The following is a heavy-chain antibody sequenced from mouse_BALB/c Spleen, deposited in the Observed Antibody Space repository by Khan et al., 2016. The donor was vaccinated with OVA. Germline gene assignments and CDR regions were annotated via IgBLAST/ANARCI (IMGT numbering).Heavy chain of an antibody. J-gene: IGHJ2*01. V-gene: IGHV3-2*02. D-gene: IGHD1-1*02. CDR1: GYSITSDYA. Sequence: EVQLVESGPGLVKPSQSLSLTCTVTGYSITSDYAWNWIRQFPGNKLEWMGFISYSGNTNYNPSLQSRISITRDTSKNQFFLQLNSVTTEDTATYYCARVYGGDFDYWDQGTTLTVSS. CDR2: ISYSGNT. CDR3: ARVYGGDFDY.